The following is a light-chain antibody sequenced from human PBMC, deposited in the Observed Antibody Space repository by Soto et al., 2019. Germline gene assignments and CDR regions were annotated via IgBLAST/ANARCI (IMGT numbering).Light chain of an antibody. J-gene: IGKJ1*01. CDR2: RSS. CDR3: QQYQNLWT. V-gene: IGKV3-20*01. CDR1: QSVRSSY. Sequence: EIVLTQSPGTLSLSPGERATLSCRASQSVRSSYLAWSQQRPGQPPRLLIYRSSSRATGIPARLSGSGSGTEFTLTINSLQSEDFAVYYCQQYQNLWTFGQGTKVDIK.